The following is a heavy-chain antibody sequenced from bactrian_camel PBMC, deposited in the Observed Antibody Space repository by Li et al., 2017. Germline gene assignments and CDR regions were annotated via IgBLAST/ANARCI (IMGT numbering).Heavy chain of an antibody. D-gene: IGHD7*01. CDR1: GYTYSSAC. CDR3: AADFGLGGLGGGSWDY. Sequence: HVQLVESGGGSAQPGGSLRLSCTASGYTYSSACVGWVRQAPGKGLEWVSGIDTDGSDTYYADSVKGRFTISQDKSKNTAYQQMNDLKPEDTAMYYCAADFGLGGLGGGSWDYWGQGTQVTVS. V-gene: IGHV3S6*01. J-gene: IGHJ4*01. CDR2: IDTDGSDT.